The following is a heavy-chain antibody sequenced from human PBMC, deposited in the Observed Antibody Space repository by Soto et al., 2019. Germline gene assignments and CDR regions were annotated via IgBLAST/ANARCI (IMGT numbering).Heavy chain of an antibody. V-gene: IGHV4-31*03. D-gene: IGHD3-3*01. Sequence: SETLSLTCTVSGGSISSGGYYWSWIRQHPGKGLEWIGYIYYSGSTYYNPSLKSRVTISVDTPKNQFSLTLSSVTAADTAVYYCARGKVDYFGSGYYWLFDPWGKGTLVTVSS. CDR3: ARGKVDYFGSGYYWLFDP. CDR1: GGSISSGGYY. CDR2: IYYSGST. J-gene: IGHJ5*02.